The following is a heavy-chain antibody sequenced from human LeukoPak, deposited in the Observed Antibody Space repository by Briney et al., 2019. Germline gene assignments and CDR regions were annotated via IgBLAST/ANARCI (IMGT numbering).Heavy chain of an antibody. CDR2: INQDGSAK. CDR1: GFLFSNSW. V-gene: IGHV3-7*05. CDR3: ARDSGYNAFDY. J-gene: IGHJ4*02. D-gene: IGHD5-12*01. Sequence: GGSLRLFCADSGFLFSNSWMAWVRQAPGRGLEWLANINQDGSAKTCVDSVKGRFTISRDNAKNSLYLQINSLRAEDTAMYYCARDSGYNAFDYWGQGTLVTVSS.